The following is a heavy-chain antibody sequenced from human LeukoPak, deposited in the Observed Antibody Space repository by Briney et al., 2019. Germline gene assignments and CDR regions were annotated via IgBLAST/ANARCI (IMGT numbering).Heavy chain of an antibody. CDR3: ARGPILVRGVIMADSVGGLDV. CDR1: GGTFSSFA. D-gene: IGHD3-10*01. Sequence: GSSVKVSCKASGGTFSSFAINWVRQATGQGPEWMAWMNPNSGNTGYAQKFQGRITLTRDTSISTAYMELSSLTSEDTAVYYCARGPILVRGVIMADSVGGLDVWGQGTTVTVSS. V-gene: IGHV1-8*02. J-gene: IGHJ6*02. CDR2: MNPNSGNT.